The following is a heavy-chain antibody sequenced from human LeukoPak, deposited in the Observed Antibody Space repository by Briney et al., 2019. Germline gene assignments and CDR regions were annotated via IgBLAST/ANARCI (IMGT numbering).Heavy chain of an antibody. V-gene: IGHV1-69*13. CDR1: GGTFSSYA. Sequence: AASVKVSCKASGGTFSSYAISWVRQAPGQGLEWMGGIIPIFGTANSAQKFQGRVTITADEFTSTAYMELSSLRAEDTALYYCAKDQLAYCGGDCYSPFDYWGQGTLVTVSS. J-gene: IGHJ4*02. CDR2: IIPIFGTA. CDR3: AKDQLAYCGGDCYSPFDY. D-gene: IGHD2-21*02.